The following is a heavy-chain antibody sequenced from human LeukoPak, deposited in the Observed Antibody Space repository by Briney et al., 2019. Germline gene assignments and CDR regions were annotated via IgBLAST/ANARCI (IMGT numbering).Heavy chain of an antibody. D-gene: IGHD3-3*01. CDR1: GGTFSSYA. J-gene: IGHJ5*02. Sequence: ASVKVSCKASGGTFSSYAISWVRQAPGQGLEWMGGIIPTFGTANYAQKFQGRVTITADESTSTAYMELSSLRSEDTAVYYCATSDFWSGYYVRFDPWGQGTLVTVSS. CDR2: IIPTFGTA. CDR3: ATSDFWSGYYVRFDP. V-gene: IGHV1-69*01.